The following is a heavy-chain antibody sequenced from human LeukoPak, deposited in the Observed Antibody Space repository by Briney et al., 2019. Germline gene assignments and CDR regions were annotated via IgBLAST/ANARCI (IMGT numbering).Heavy chain of an antibody. Sequence: ASVKVSCKASGYTFTGYYMHWVRQAPGQGLEWMGWINPNSGGTNHAQKFQGRVTMTRDTSISTAYMELSRLRSDDTAVYYCARVIVPAVDWFDPWGQGTLVTVSS. V-gene: IGHV1-2*02. D-gene: IGHD2-2*01. CDR3: ARVIVPAVDWFDP. CDR1: GYTFTGYY. CDR2: INPNSGGT. J-gene: IGHJ5*02.